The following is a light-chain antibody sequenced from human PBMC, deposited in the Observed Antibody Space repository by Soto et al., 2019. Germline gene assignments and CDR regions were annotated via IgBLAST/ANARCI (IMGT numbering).Light chain of an antibody. CDR1: QSVLYSSNNKNC. CDR3: QQYYSSPVA. V-gene: IGKV4-1*01. CDR2: WAS. Sequence: DIVMTQSPDSLAVSLGERATINCKSSQSVLYSSNNKNCLAWYQQKPGQPPKLLIHWASTRKSGVPDRFSGSGSQTDFTLTISSLKAEDVAVYYCQQYYSSPVAFGQGTKLEI. J-gene: IGKJ2*01.